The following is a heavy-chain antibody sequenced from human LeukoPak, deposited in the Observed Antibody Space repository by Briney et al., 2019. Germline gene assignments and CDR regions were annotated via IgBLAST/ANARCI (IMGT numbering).Heavy chain of an antibody. CDR2: IYYSGST. Sequence: SETLSLTCTVSGGSISSYYWSWIRQPPGKGLEWIGYIYYSGSTNYNPSLKSRVTISVDTSKNQFSLKLSSVTAANTAVYYCAGLEVYYDSSGYYNWFDPWGQGTLVTVSS. D-gene: IGHD3-22*01. J-gene: IGHJ5*02. CDR1: GGSISSYY. V-gene: IGHV4-59*08. CDR3: AGLEVYYDSSGYYNWFDP.